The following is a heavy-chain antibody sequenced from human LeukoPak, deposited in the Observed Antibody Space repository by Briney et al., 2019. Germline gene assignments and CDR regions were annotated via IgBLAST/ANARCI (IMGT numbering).Heavy chain of an antibody. J-gene: IGHJ3*02. CDR1: GGSISSGGYS. Sequence: SETLSLTCAVSGGSISSGGYSWSWIRQPPGKGLEWIGYIYHSGSTYYNPSLKSRVTISVDRSKNQFSLKLSSVTAADTAVYYCARDSRFSHAFDIWGQGTMVTVSS. CDR3: ARDSRFSHAFDI. CDR2: IYHSGST. V-gene: IGHV4-30-2*01. D-gene: IGHD2-2*01.